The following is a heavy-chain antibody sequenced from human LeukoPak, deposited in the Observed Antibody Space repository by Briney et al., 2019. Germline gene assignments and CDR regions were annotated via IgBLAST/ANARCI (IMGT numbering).Heavy chain of an antibody. Sequence: GGSLRLSCAASGFTFSSCSMNWVRHAPGKGLEWVSSISSSSSYIFYADSVKGRFTISRDNAKNSLDLQMNSLRAEDTAVYYCARGYCSGGSCYLNAFDIWGQGTMVTASS. V-gene: IGHV3-21*01. D-gene: IGHD2-15*01. CDR3: ARGYCSGGSCYLNAFDI. CDR1: GFTFSSCS. CDR2: ISSSSSYI. J-gene: IGHJ3*02.